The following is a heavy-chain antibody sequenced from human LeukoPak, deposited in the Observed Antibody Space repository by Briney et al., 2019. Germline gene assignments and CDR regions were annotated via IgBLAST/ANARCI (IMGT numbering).Heavy chain of an antibody. CDR2: ISGSGGST. CDR1: GFTFSSYA. CDR3: ATRMVRGVVLTYFDY. V-gene: IGHV3-23*01. Sequence: GGSLRLSCAASGFTFSSYAMSWVRQAPGKGLEWVSAISGSGGSTYYAESVKGRFTISRDNSKNTLYLQMNSLRAEDTAVYYCATRMVRGVVLTYFDYWGQGTLVTVSS. J-gene: IGHJ4*02. D-gene: IGHD3-10*01.